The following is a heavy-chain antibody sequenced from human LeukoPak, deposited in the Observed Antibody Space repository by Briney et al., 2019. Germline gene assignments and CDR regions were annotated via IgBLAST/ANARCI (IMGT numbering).Heavy chain of an antibody. V-gene: IGHV3-23*01. CDR1: GFTFSIYA. CDR3: AKDRWQWLVLFDY. D-gene: IGHD6-19*01. J-gene: IGHJ4*02. CDR2: ISGSGGST. Sequence: PGVSLRLSSASSGFTFSIYAMSWVRHAPGKGLEWVTAISGSGGSTYYAESVKGRFTISRDNSKNTPYLQMNSLRAEDTAVYYCAKDRWQWLVLFDYWGQGTLVTVSS.